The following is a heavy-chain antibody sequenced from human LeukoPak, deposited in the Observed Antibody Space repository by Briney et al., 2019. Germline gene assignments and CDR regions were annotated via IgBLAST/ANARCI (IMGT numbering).Heavy chain of an antibody. Sequence: GGSLRLSCAASGFTFSSYAMSWVRQAPGKGLEWVSAISGSGGSTYYADSVKGRFTISRDNSKNTLYLQMNGLRAEDTAVYYCAKGYNWNTWYYFDYWGQGTLVTVSS. CDR3: AKGYNWNTWYYFDY. V-gene: IGHV3-23*01. D-gene: IGHD1-20*01. CDR2: ISGSGGST. J-gene: IGHJ4*02. CDR1: GFTFSSYA.